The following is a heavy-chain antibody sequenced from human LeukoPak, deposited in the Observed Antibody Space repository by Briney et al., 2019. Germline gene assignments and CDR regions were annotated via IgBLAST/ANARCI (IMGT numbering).Heavy chain of an antibody. Sequence: GGSLRLSCAASGFTVSSNYMSWVRQAPGKRLEWVSVIYSGGSTYYAESVKGRFTISRDNSNKTLYLQMNSLRADDTPASYCARDYCDSSGYYGDALHSWGQPTIV. CDR1: GFTVSSNY. D-gene: IGHD3-22*01. J-gene: IGHJ3*02. CDR3: ARDYCDSSGYYGDALHS. V-gene: IGHV3-53*01. CDR2: IYSGGST.